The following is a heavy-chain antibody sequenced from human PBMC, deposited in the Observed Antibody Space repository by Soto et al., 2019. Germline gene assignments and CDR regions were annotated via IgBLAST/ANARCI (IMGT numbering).Heavy chain of an antibody. CDR3: ARDRYCSSTSCYLSPSY. CDR1: GGTFSSYA. CDR2: IIPIFGTA. V-gene: IGHV1-69*13. J-gene: IGHJ4*02. Sequence: GAPVKVSCKASGGTFSSYAISWVRQAPGQGLEWMGGIIPIFGTANYAQKFQGRVTITADESTSTAYMELSSLRSEDTAVYYCARDRYCSSTSCYLSPSYWGQGTLVTVSS. D-gene: IGHD2-2*01.